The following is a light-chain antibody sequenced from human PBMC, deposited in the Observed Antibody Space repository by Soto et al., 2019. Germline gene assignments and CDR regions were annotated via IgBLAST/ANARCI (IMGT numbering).Light chain of an antibody. CDR2: CAS. Sequence: EIVLTQSPGTLSLSPGERATLSCRASQSVSSSYLAWYQQKPGQAPRLLIYCASSRATGIPDRFSGSGSGTDFPLTISKLEPEDFAVYSCHQYVSSPWTFGQVTKVEIK. CDR1: QSVSSSY. CDR3: HQYVSSPWT. J-gene: IGKJ1*01. V-gene: IGKV3-20*01.